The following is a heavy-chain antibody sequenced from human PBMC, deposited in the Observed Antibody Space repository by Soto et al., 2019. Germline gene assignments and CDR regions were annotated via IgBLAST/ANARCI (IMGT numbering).Heavy chain of an antibody. CDR1: GGSISSGGYY. D-gene: IGHD3-22*01. CDR3: AMARPFLCDRSGLDYVDY. Sequence: QVQLQESGPGLVKPSQTLSLTCTVSGGSISSGGYYWSWIRQHPGKGLEWIGYIYYSGSTYYNPCLKIRLPISVDTCKNLFSLKQSSVTAADTAVYYCAMARPFLCDRSGLDYVDYWGQGTLVTGSS. J-gene: IGHJ4*02. V-gene: IGHV4-31*03. CDR2: IYYSGST.